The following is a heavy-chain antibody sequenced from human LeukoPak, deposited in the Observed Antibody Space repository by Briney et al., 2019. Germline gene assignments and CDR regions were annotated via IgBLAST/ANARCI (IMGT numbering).Heavy chain of an antibody. CDR3: AKGRAVAGHFDY. V-gene: IGHV3-9*01. J-gene: IGHJ4*02. D-gene: IGHD6-19*01. Sequence: GGSLRLSCAASGFTFDDYAMHWVRRAPGKGLEWVSGISWNSGSIGYADSVKGRFTISRDNAKNSLYLQMNSLRAEDTALYYCAKGRAVAGHFDYWGQGTLVTVSS. CDR2: ISWNSGSI. CDR1: GFTFDDYA.